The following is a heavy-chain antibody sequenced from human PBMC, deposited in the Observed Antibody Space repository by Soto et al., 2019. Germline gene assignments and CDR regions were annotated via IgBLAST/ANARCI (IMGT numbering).Heavy chain of an antibody. Sequence: SETLSLTCDVSGYAISSGFYWAWIRQPPGKRLEWIGNIYHTGTTYYNPSLKSRVTMSVDTSKNQFSLRLSSVPAAATAVFYCARVRTVGMSGSPGDSWGQGTLVPVSS. D-gene: IGHD3-10*01. V-gene: IGHV4-38-2*01. CDR2: IYHTGTT. J-gene: IGHJ4*02. CDR3: ARVRTVGMSGSPGDS. CDR1: GYAISSGFY.